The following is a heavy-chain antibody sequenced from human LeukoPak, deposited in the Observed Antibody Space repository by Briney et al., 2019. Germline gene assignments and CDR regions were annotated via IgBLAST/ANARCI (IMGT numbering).Heavy chain of an antibody. D-gene: IGHD6-19*01. CDR1: GFTFSSYG. CDR3: AKDLQWRLHFFDP. Sequence: GGSLRLSCAASGFTFSSYGMNWVRQAPGKGLEWVALISYDGNDRYYADSVKGRFTISRDNSRNTLSLQMSSLRPEDTGLYYCAKDLQWRLHFFDPWGQGTLVTVSS. J-gene: IGHJ5*02. CDR2: ISYDGNDR. V-gene: IGHV3-30*18.